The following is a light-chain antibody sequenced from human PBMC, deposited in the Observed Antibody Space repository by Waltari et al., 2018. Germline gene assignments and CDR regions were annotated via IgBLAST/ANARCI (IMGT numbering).Light chain of an antibody. CDR3: QSYDTSLGVV. V-gene: IGLV1-40*01. J-gene: IGLJ2*01. Sequence: QSVLTQPPSVSGAPGQRVTISCTGSWSNIGAGYDVHWYQQLPGKAPTLLADGVKTRPPGVPDRFFASKSGTSASLAIPGLQPEDEADYYCQSYDTSLGVVFGGGTKLTVL. CDR1: WSNIGAGYD. CDR2: GVK.